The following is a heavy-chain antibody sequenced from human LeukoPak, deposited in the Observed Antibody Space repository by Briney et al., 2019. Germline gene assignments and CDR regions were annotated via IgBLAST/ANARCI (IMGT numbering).Heavy chain of an antibody. V-gene: IGHV3-7*01. Sequence: GGSLRLSCVTSGFTFTNNWMSWVRQAPGKGLEWVANIKEDGNEMYYMDSLKGRFTISRDNAKNSLYLQMNSLRAEDTAVYYCARAIFGVVPCMDVWGKGTTVTVSS. CDR3: ARAIFGVVPCMDV. CDR1: GFTFTNNW. J-gene: IGHJ6*03. CDR2: IKEDGNEM. D-gene: IGHD3-3*01.